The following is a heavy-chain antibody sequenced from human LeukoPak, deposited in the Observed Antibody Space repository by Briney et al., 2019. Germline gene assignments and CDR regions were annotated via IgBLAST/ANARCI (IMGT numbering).Heavy chain of an antibody. V-gene: IGHV1-8*03. CDR1: GYTFTSYD. Sequence: GASVKVSCKASGYTFTSYDINWVRQATGQGLEWMGWMNPNSGNTGYAQKFQGRVTITRNTSISTAYMELSSLRSEDTAVYYCARVWYSSSSGVFNYWGQGTLVTVSS. J-gene: IGHJ4*02. D-gene: IGHD6-6*01. CDR3: ARVWYSSSSGVFNY. CDR2: MNPNSGNT.